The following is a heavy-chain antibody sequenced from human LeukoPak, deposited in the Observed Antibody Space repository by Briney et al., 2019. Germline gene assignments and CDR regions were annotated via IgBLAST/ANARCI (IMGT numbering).Heavy chain of an antibody. CDR2: IRYDGSNK. D-gene: IGHD6-19*01. J-gene: IGHJ4*02. CDR1: GFTFSSDG. CDR3: AKDLYSSGWYASLDY. V-gene: IGHV3-30*02. Sequence: GGSLRLSCAASGFTFSSDGMHWVRQAPGKGLEWVVFIRYDGSNKYYADSVKGRFTISRDNSKNTLYLQMNSLRAEDTAVYYCAKDLYSSGWYASLDYWGQGTLVTVSS.